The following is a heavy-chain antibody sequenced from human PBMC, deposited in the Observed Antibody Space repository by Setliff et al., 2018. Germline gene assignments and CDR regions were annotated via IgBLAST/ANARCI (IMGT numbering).Heavy chain of an antibody. Sequence: ASVKVSCKASGGTFSSYAISWVRQAPGQGLEWMGGIIPIFGTSNYAHKFQGGVTITTDESRSTAYMELSSLRSEDTAVYYCAREDYNYGSGSFDHDYWGQGTLVTVPQ. CDR2: IIPIFGTS. J-gene: IGHJ4*02. V-gene: IGHV1-69*05. D-gene: IGHD5-18*01. CDR1: GGTFSSYA. CDR3: AREDYNYGSGSFDHDY.